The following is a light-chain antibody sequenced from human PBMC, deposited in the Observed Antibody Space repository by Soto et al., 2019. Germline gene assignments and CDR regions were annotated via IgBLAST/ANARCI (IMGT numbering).Light chain of an antibody. V-gene: IGKV1-16*02. CDR1: QDISNY. CDR2: AAS. Sequence: DIQRTQSPSSLSASLGDRVTITCRASQDISNYSAWFQQKPGKAPKSLIYAASSLKSGVPSKFSASGSGTDLTLTISSLQPEDFATYYCQQYNSYPLTFGGGTKVDI. J-gene: IGKJ4*01. CDR3: QQYNSYPLT.